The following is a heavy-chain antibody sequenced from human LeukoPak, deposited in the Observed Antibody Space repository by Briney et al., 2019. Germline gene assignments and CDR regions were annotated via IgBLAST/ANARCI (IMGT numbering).Heavy chain of an antibody. CDR2: ISSSGGTI. V-gene: IGHV3-48*03. D-gene: IGHD5-18*01. Sequence: GGSLRLSCAASGFTFSSYEMNWVRQAPGKGLEWVSYISSSGGTIYYADSVKGRFTISRHNAKNSLYLQMNSLRAEDTAVYYCARGYTYGLDFGGQGTLVTVSA. CDR3: ARGYTYGLDF. CDR1: GFTFSSYE. J-gene: IGHJ4*02.